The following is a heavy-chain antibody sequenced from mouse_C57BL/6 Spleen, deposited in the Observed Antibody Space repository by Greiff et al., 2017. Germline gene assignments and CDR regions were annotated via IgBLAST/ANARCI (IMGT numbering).Heavy chain of an antibody. Sequence: QVQLQQSGAELVMPGASVKLSCKASGYTFTSYWMHWVKQRPGQGLEWIGEIDPSDSYTNYTQKFKGKSTLTVDKSSSTAYMQLSSLTSEDSAVYYCAPYGSSGVDVWGTGTTVTVSS. V-gene: IGHV1-69*01. CDR3: APYGSSGVDV. CDR1: GYTFTSYW. D-gene: IGHD1-1*01. CDR2: IDPSDSYT. J-gene: IGHJ1*03.